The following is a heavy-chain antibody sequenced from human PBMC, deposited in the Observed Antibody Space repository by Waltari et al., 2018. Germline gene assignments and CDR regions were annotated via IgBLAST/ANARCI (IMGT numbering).Heavy chain of an antibody. CDR1: GFSLSNARMG. Sequence: QVTLKESGPVLVKPTETLTLTCTVSGFSLSNARMGVSWIRQPPGKALEWLAHIFSNDEKSYSTSLKSRLTISKDTSKSQVVLTMTNMDPVDTATYYCARMVAGNYDFWTDRNRFDYWGQGTLVTVSS. CDR2: IFSNDEK. V-gene: IGHV2-26*01. J-gene: IGHJ4*02. D-gene: IGHD3-3*01. CDR3: ARMVAGNYDFWTDRNRFDY.